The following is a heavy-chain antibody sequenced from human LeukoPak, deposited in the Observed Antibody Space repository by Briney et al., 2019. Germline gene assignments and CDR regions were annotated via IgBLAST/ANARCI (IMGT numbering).Heavy chain of an antibody. D-gene: IGHD2-21*02. CDR2: IYSSGST. CDR3: ARDQPLADCGGVCPPYYYYMDV. Sequence: PSETLSLTCTVSGGSINSGNYYWSWIRQPAGKGLEWIGRIYSSGSTNYNPSLKSRVTISVDTSKNQFSLKLNSLTAADTAVYYCARDQPLADCGGVCPPYYYYMDVWGKGTTVTISS. V-gene: IGHV4-61*02. CDR1: GGSINSGNYY. J-gene: IGHJ6*03.